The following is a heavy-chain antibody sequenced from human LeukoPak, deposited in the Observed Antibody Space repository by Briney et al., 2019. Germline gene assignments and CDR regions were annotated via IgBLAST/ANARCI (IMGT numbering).Heavy chain of an antibody. Sequence: PSETLSLTCTVSGYSISSGYYWGWIRQPPGKGLEWIGSIYHSGSTYYNPSLKSRVTISVDTSKNQFSLKLSPVTAADTAVYYCARDPDYSNYGFDPWGQGTLVTVSS. J-gene: IGHJ5*02. CDR3: ARDPDYSNYGFDP. D-gene: IGHD4-11*01. CDR2: IYHSGST. V-gene: IGHV4-38-2*02. CDR1: GYSISSGYY.